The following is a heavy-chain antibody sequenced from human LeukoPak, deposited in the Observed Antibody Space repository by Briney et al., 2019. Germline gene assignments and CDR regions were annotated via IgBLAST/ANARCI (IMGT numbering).Heavy chain of an antibody. CDR3: ARDRPSYSGSYWVDDYGMDV. CDR2: VRGSGSDT. J-gene: IGHJ6*02. V-gene: IGHV3-23*01. CDR1: GFTFSTYA. D-gene: IGHD1-26*01. Sequence: GGSQRLSCAASGFTFSTYAMSWVRQAPGKGLEWVSAVRGSGSDTYYADSVKGRFTISRDNAKNTLYLQMSSLTAEDTAVYYCARDRPSYSGSYWVDDYGMDVWGQGTPVTVSS.